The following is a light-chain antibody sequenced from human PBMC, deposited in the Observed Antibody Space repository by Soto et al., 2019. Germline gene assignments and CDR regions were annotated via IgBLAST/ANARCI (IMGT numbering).Light chain of an antibody. CDR2: DAS. CDR3: QQRSNWAT. CDR1: QSVSRN. Sequence: EIVLTQSPATLCLSPGERATLSCRASQSVSRNLAWYQQKPGQAPRLLIYDASNRATCIPARFSGSGSVTDFTLTISSLEPEDFAVYYCQQRSNWATFGPGTKVDIK. J-gene: IGKJ3*01. V-gene: IGKV3-11*01.